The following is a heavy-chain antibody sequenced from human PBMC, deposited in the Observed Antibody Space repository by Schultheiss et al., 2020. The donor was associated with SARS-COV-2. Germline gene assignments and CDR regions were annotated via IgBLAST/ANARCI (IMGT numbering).Heavy chain of an antibody. Sequence: SETLSLTCAVYGGSFSGYYWSWIRQPPGKGLEWIGYIYYSGSTNYNPSLKSRVTISVDTSKNQFSLKLSSVTAADTAVYYCARVIDWLPPYYYYYMDVWGKGTTVTVSS. CDR3: ARVIDWLPPYYYYYMDV. J-gene: IGHJ6*03. CDR1: GGSFSGYY. D-gene: IGHD3-9*01. CDR2: IYYSGST. V-gene: IGHV4-59*01.